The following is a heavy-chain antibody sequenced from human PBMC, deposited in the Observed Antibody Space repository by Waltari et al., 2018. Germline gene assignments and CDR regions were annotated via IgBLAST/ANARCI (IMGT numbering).Heavy chain of an antibody. CDR3: ASDRGRGLYFDS. J-gene: IGHJ4*02. Sequence: QLQLQQSGPGLVKPSESLSLTCGVSGDSMTEKYWWRWVRQSPEKGLEWIGQLHRSGVSYYHPALEILVRVSMDTSNNVFLLTLSSASAWDTAVYHCASDRGRGLYFDSWGQGTLVTVSP. V-gene: IGHV4-4*02. CDR1: GDSMTEKYW. D-gene: IGHD2-15*01. CDR2: LHRSGVS.